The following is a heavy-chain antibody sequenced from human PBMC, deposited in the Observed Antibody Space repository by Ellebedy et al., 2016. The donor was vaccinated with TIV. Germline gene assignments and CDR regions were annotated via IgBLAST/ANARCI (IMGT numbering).Heavy chain of an antibody. CDR2: IYWDDDK. J-gene: IGHJ4*02. CDR1: GVSVSATGVG. D-gene: IGHD2-8*01. Sequence: SGPTLVKPTQTLTLTCSLSGVSVSATGVGVGWIRQPPGKALEWLAMIYWDDDKRYRPSLKSRLTVIKDTSKNQVVLTVTNMAPVDTGKYYSAHRNNNGYFDYWGQGTLVTVSS. V-gene: IGHV2-5*02. CDR3: AHRNNNGYFDY.